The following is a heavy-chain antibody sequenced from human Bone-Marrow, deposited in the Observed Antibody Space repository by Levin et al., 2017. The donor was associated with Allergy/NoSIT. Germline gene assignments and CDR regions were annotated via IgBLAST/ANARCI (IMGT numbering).Heavy chain of an antibody. V-gene: IGHV4-59*01. Sequence: TSETLSLTCTVSGVSISTYYWSWIRQPPGKGLEWIGYISYMGGTNYNPSLKSPVTISINTSKNQFSLKLSSVTAADTAIYYCASQQKYSTNGVRYIDAFHIWGQGTMVIVSS. CDR3: ASQQKYSTNGVRYIDAFHI. D-gene: IGHD2-8*01. CDR2: ISYMGGT. J-gene: IGHJ3*02. CDR1: GVSISTYY.